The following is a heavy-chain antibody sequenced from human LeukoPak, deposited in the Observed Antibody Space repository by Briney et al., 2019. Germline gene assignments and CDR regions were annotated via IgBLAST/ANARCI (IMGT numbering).Heavy chain of an antibody. CDR1: GFTFTSSA. J-gene: IGHJ6*02. CDR2: IVVGSGNT. D-gene: IGHD5-12*01. CDR3: AAENSGYDYYYYYGMDV. V-gene: IGHV1-58*02. Sequence: SVKVSCKASGFTFTSSATQWVRQARGQRLEWIGWIVVGSGNTNYAQKFQERVTITRDMSTSTAYMELSSLRSEDTAVYYCAAENSGYDYYYYYGMDVWGQGTTVTVSS.